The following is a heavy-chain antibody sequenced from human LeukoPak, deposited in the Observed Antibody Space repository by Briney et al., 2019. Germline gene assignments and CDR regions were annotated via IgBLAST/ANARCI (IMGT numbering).Heavy chain of an antibody. CDR2: ISISSSYI. CDR1: GFTFSSYS. CDR3: AGEGNTYYYDNSGYYDY. J-gene: IGHJ4*02. V-gene: IGHV3-21*01. D-gene: IGHD3-22*01. Sequence: GGSLRLSCAASGFTFSSYSMNWVRQAPGKGLEWVSSISISSSYIYYAHSVKGRFTISSDNAKNSLYLQMKSLRAEDTAVYYCAGEGNTYYYDNSGYYDYWGQGTLVTVSS.